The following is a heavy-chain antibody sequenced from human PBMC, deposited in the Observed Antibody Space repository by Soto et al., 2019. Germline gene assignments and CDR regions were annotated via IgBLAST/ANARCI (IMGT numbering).Heavy chain of an antibody. CDR1: GFTFRSHW. J-gene: IGHJ5*02. Sequence: PGGSRRRSWVASGFTFRSHWMHWVRQSPGKGLVWVSQINSDGSSANYADAVKGRFTFSRDNAKKTLYLQMNSLRAEDTAVYYRARGACNGTSCYVFDPWGPGTLVTVSS. D-gene: IGHD2-2*01. CDR3: ARGACNGTSCYVFDP. V-gene: IGHV3-74*01. CDR2: INSDGSSA.